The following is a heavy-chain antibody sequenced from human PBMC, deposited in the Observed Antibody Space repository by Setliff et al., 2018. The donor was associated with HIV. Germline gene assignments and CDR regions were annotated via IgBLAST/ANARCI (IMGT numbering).Heavy chain of an antibody. J-gene: IGHJ5*02. V-gene: IGHV3-74*01. Sequence: PGESLKISCAASGFTFSRYWMHWVRQAPGQGLVWVSGINNDTTTTTYADSVKGRFSISRDNAKNTLYLQMNGLRGEDTAVYYCTMFSISPAWGQGTQVTVSS. CDR1: GFTFSRYW. CDR3: TMFSISPA. D-gene: IGHD6-6*01. CDR2: INNDTTTT.